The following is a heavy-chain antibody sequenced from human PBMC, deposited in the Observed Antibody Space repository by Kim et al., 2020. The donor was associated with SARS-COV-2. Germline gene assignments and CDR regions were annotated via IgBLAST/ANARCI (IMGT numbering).Heavy chain of an antibody. J-gene: IGHJ3*02. D-gene: IGHD3-22*01. V-gene: IGHV4-31*03. CDR2: IYYSGST. Sequence: SETLSLTCTVSGGSISSGGYYWSWIRQHPGKGLEWIGYIYYSGSTYYNPSLKSRVTISVDTSKNQFSLKLSSVTAADTAVYYCARAPITMIVVVQAFDIWAKGQWSPSLQ. CDR3: ARAPITMIVVVQAFDI. CDR1: GGSISSGGYY.